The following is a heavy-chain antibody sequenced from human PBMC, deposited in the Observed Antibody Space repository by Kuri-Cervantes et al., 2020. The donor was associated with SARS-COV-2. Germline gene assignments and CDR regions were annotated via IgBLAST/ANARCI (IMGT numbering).Heavy chain of an antibody. V-gene: IGHV4-39*07. Sequence: SETLSLTCTVSGGSISSSSYYWGWIRQPPGKGLERIGSIYYSGSTYYNPSLKSRVTISVDTSKNQFSLKLSSVTAADTAVYFCARGAAVAATCFDYWGQGTLVTVSS. CDR3: ARGAAVAATCFDY. D-gene: IGHD6-19*01. J-gene: IGHJ4*02. CDR2: IYYSGST. CDR1: GGSISSSSYY.